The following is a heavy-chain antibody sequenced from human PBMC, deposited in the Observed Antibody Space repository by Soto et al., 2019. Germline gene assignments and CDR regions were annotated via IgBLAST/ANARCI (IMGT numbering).Heavy chain of an antibody. CDR1: GFTSNNNW. D-gene: IGHD6-19*01. Sequence: XEXLKISFQGSGFTSNNNWIALVRSMPGKGLEWMGIIYPSDSDTRYSPSFQGQVTISADKSISTAYLQWTSLKASDTATYYCAAAIGVTESAYFHHWGQGTRVTVSS. J-gene: IGHJ1*01. CDR2: IYPSDSDT. V-gene: IGHV5-51*01. CDR3: AAAIGVTESAYFHH.